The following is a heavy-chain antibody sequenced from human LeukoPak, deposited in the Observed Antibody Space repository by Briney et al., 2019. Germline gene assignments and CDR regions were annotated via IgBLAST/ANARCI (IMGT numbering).Heavy chain of an antibody. J-gene: IGHJ4*02. CDR1: EFTFSSYS. D-gene: IGHD2-15*01. V-gene: IGHV3-21*01. CDR2: ISSSSSYI. Sequence: GGSLRLSCAASEFTFSSYSMNWVRQAPGKGLEWVSAISSSSSYIYYADSVKGRFTISRDNAKNTLYLQMNSLRAEDTAVYYCARDKCSGGSCFSGRLVYWGQGTLVTVSS. CDR3: ARDKCSGGSCFSGRLVY.